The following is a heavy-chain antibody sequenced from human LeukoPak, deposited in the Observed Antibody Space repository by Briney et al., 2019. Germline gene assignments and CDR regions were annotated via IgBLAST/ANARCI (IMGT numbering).Heavy chain of an antibody. D-gene: IGHD3-22*01. CDR1: GGSISSGDYY. V-gene: IGHV4-30-4*01. CDR2: IYYSGST. J-gene: IGHJ4*02. Sequence: SETLSLTCTVSGGSISSGDYYWSWIRQPPGKGLEWIGYIYYSGSTYYNPSLKSRVTISVDTSKNQFSLKLSSVTAADTAVYYCAREGGGYYDSSGYVGYWGQGPLVTVSS. CDR3: AREGGGYYDSSGYVGY.